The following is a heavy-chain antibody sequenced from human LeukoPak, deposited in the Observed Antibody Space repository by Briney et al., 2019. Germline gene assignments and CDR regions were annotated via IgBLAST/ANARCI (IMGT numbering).Heavy chain of an antibody. CDR2: INHSGST. D-gene: IGHD1-26*01. CDR3: ARDSGPIDY. CDR1: GGSFSGYY. J-gene: IGHJ4*02. Sequence: PSETLSLICAVYGGSFSGYYWSWIRQPPGKGLEWIGEINHSGSTNYNPSLKSRVTISIDTSKNQFSLKLSSVTAADTAVYYCARDSGPIDYWGQGTLVTVSS. V-gene: IGHV4-34*01.